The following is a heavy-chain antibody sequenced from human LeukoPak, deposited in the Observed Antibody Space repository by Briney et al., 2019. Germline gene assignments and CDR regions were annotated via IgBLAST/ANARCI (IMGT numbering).Heavy chain of an antibody. CDR3: ARDHYYDSSGYSYRRRLTNAFDI. V-gene: IGHV4-34*01. Sequence: SETLSLTCAVYGGSFSGYYWSWIRQPPGEGGEWLGEIRLSGSTNYNPSLKSRVSISVDTSKNQFSLKLSSVPVADKAVYYCARDHYYDSSGYSYRRRLTNAFDIWGQGTMVTVSS. CDR2: IRLSGST. J-gene: IGHJ3*02. D-gene: IGHD3-22*01. CDR1: GGSFSGYY.